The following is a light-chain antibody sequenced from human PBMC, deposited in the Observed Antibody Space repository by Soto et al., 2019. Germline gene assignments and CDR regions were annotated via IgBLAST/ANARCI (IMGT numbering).Light chain of an antibody. V-gene: IGKV3-20*01. Sequence: EIVMTQSPATLSVSPGERATLSCRASQSISSNFLAWYQQKRGQAPRLLIHGASNRATGIPDRFSGSGSGTDFTLTITRLEPEDFAVYYCQQYGGSPRTFGQG. CDR2: GAS. CDR1: QSISSNF. J-gene: IGKJ1*01. CDR3: QQYGGSPRT.